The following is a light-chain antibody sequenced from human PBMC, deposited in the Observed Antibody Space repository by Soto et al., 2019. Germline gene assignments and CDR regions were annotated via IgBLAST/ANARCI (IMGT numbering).Light chain of an antibody. CDR3: QQYYTSPET. CDR1: QNVGSRY. J-gene: IGKJ2*01. CDR2: GAS. V-gene: IGKV3-20*01. Sequence: EIVLAQSPGTLSLSPGERATLSCRASQNVGSRYLAWYQQKPGQTLRLLIYGASSRVAGIPGRFNDSGSGTDFTLSITRLEPEDFAVCYCQQYYTSPETFGLGTKVDIK.